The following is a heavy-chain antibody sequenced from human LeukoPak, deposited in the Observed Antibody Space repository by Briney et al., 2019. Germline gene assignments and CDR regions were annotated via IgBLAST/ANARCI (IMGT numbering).Heavy chain of an antibody. CDR3: ARDPDDYGDYSYFDY. D-gene: IGHD4-17*01. CDR1: GFTFSSYA. CDR2: IWYDGSNK. Sequence: GGSLRLSCAASGFTFSSYAVNWVRQAPGKGLEWVAVIWYDGSNKYYADSVKGRFTISRDNSKNTLFLQMNSLRAEDTAVYYCARDPDDYGDYSYFDYWGQGTLVTVSS. V-gene: IGHV3-33*08. J-gene: IGHJ4*02.